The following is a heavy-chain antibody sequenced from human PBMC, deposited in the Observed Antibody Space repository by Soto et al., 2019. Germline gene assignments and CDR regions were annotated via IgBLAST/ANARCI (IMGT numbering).Heavy chain of an antibody. D-gene: IGHD5-18*01. CDR1: GGSISNYY. CDR3: ARGYSYGFPIGY. Sequence: QVQLQESGPGLVKPSETLSLTCTVSGGSISNYYWSWIRQSLGKGLEWIGHIYYTGGTNYNPSLNSRVTISIDTSKNQCSLKMNSVTAADTAVYYCARGYSYGFPIGYWGQGTLATVSS. CDR2: IYYTGGT. V-gene: IGHV4-59*01. J-gene: IGHJ4*02.